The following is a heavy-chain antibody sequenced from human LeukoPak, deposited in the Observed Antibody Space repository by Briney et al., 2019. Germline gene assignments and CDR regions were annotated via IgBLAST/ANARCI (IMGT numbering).Heavy chain of an antibody. Sequence: GGSLRLSCAASGFTFSSHSMHWVRQAPGKGLVWVSRISSDGSNTNYADSVKGRFTISRDSAKNTLYLQMNSLRAEDTALYYCARQNRDFDYWGQGTLVTVSS. CDR1: GFTFSSHS. CDR3: ARQNRDFDY. J-gene: IGHJ4*02. CDR2: ISSDGSNT. V-gene: IGHV3-74*01. D-gene: IGHD1-14*01.